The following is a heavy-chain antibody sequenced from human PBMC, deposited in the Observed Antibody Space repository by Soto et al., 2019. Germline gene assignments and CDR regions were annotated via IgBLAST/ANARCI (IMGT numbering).Heavy chain of an antibody. Sequence: SVKVSCKASGDTFSSYAINWVRQAPGQGLEWMGGIIPMFGTANYAQKFQGRVTITADESTSTAYMELSSLRSEDTAVYYCAREYSGGYYFDYWGQGTLVTVSS. D-gene: IGHD3-10*01. CDR3: AREYSGGYYFDY. J-gene: IGHJ4*02. CDR2: IIPMFGTA. CDR1: GDTFSSYA. V-gene: IGHV1-69*13.